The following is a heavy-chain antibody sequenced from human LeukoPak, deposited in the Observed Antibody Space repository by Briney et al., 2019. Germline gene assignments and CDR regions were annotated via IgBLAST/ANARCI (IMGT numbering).Heavy chain of an antibody. CDR3: ARKNDYGDFHFDY. CDR2: IKEDGSEK. J-gene: IGHJ4*02. CDR1: GFTFSSYW. V-gene: IGHV3-7*04. D-gene: IGHD4-17*01. Sequence: GSLRLSCAASGFTFSSYWMSWVRQAPGKGLEWVANIKEDGSEKYYVDSVKGRFTISRDNAKNSLYLQMNSLRAEDTAVYYCARKNDYGDFHFDYWGQGTLVTVSS.